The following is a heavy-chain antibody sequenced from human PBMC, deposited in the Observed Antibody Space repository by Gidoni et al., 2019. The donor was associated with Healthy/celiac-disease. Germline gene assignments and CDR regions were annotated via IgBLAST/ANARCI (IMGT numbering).Heavy chain of an antibody. V-gene: IGHV3-21*01. CDR1: GFPFSSYS. CDR2: ISSSSSYI. CDR3: ARDKTRLEWLDDAFDI. D-gene: IGHD3-3*01. J-gene: IGHJ3*02. Sequence: EVQLVESGGGLVKPGGSLRLSCAASGFPFSSYSMNWVRQAPGKGRGWVSSISSSSSYIYYADSVKGRFTISRDNAKNSLYLQMNSLRAEDTAVYYCARDKTRLEWLDDAFDIWGQGTMVTVSS.